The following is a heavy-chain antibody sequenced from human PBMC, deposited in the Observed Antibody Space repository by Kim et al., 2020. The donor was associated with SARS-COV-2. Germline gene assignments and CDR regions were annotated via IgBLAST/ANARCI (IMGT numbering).Heavy chain of an antibody. V-gene: IGHV1-8*01. CDR3: ARALRQGDIAAAGFDY. J-gene: IGHJ4*02. D-gene: IGHD6-13*01. Sequence: ASVKVSCKASGYMFTTYDINWVRQATGQGLEWMGWMNPKSGNTGYAQRFQGRVTMTRDASIGTAYMELTSLRSEDTAVYYCARALRQGDIAAAGFDYWGQGAVVTVSS. CDR2: MNPKSGNT. CDR1: GYMFTTYD.